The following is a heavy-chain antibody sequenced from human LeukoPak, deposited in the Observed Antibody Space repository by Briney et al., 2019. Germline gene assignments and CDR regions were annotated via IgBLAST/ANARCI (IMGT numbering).Heavy chain of an antibody. Sequence: SETQSLTCTVSGGSISSYYWSWIRQPPGKGLEWIGYIYYSGSTNYNPSLKSRVTISVDTSKNQFSLKLSSVTAADTAVYYCARESRGVTYYFDYWGQGTLVTVSS. V-gene: IGHV4-59*01. J-gene: IGHJ4*02. CDR1: GGSISSYY. CDR3: ARESRGVTYYFDY. CDR2: IYYSGST. D-gene: IGHD3-10*01.